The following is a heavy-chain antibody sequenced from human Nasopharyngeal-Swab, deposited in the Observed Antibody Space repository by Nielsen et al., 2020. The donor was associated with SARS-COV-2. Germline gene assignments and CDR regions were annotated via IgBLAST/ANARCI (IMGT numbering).Heavy chain of an antibody. J-gene: IGHJ4*02. CDR2: ISAYNGNT. Sequence: ASVKVSCKASGYTCTSYGISWVRQAPGQGLEWMGWISAYNGNTNYAQKLQGRVTMTTDTSTSTAYMELRSLRSDDTAVYYCARDPPLLESGYSYGFPRFDYWGQGTLVTVSS. V-gene: IGHV1-18*01. CDR3: ARDPPLLESGYSYGFPRFDY. CDR1: GYTCTSYG. D-gene: IGHD5-18*01.